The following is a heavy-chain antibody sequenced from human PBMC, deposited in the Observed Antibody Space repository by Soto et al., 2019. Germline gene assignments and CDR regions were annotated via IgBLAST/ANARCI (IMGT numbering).Heavy chain of an antibody. J-gene: IGHJ4*02. V-gene: IGHV3-23*01. CDR1: GFTFSSYA. CDR2: ISGSGGST. CDR3: AKEGGYCSSTSCYGRVYY. D-gene: IGHD2-2*03. Sequence: GGSLRLSCAASGFTFSSYAMSWVRQAPGKGLEWVSAISGSGGSTYCADSVKGRFTISRDNSKNTLYLQMNSLRAEDTAVYYSAKEGGYCSSTSCYGRVYYWGQGTLVTVSS.